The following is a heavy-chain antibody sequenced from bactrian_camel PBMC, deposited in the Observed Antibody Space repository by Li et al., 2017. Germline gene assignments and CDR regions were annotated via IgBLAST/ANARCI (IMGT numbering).Heavy chain of an antibody. D-gene: IGHD4*01. CDR2: IRRDGGET. V-gene: IGHV3S32*01. CDR1: GHSRGSNC. CDR3: AASGFCHYRDHRVPAN. Sequence: QLVESGGGSVQAGGSLRLSCKVSGHSRGSNCVGWYRLPPGRAPAGREGIAAIRRDGGETWYAASVKGRFTISSDNANNTLYLQMDSLKPEDTAVYYCAASGFCHYRDHRVPANRGQGTQVTVS. J-gene: IGHJ4*01.